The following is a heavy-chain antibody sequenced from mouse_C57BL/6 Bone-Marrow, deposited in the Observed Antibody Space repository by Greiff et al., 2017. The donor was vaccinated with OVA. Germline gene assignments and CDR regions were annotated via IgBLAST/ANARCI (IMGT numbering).Heavy chain of an antibody. V-gene: IGHV1-5*01. D-gene: IGHD4-1*01. CDR2: IYPGNSDT. CDR1: GYTFTSYW. J-gene: IGHJ4*01. Sequence: EVQLQQSGTVLARPGASVKMSCKTSGYTFTSYWMHWVKQRPGQGLEWIGAIYPGNSDTSYNQKFKGKAELTAVTSASTAYMELSSLTNEDSAVYYCTLYLWDPYYAMDYWGQGTSVTVSS. CDR3: TLYLWDPYYAMDY.